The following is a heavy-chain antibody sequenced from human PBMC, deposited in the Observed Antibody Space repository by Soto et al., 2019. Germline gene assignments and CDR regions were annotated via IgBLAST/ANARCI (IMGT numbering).Heavy chain of an antibody. D-gene: IGHD1-26*01. CDR2: ISSNSDYI. Sequence: ETLRLSCAASGFTFNYYRMNWVRQSPGKGLEWVSSISSNSDYIYYADSVKGRLTISRDNAKNSLYLQMNSLRAEDTAVYYCARDSGSYDSNAFDIWGQGTMVTVSS. CDR3: ARDSGSYDSNAFDI. V-gene: IGHV3-21*01. J-gene: IGHJ3*02. CDR1: GFTFNYYR.